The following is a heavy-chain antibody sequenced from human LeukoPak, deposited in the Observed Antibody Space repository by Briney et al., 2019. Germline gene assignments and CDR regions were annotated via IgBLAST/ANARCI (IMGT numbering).Heavy chain of an antibody. CDR1: GFTFSSYS. CDR3: ARDRGEEYYDSSGYYDY. CDR2: ISSSSSTI. V-gene: IGHV3-48*04. Sequence: GSLRLSCAASGFTFSSYSMNWVRQAPGKGLEWVSYISSSSSTIYYADSVKGRFTISRDNAKNSLYLQMNSLRAEDTAVYYCARDRGEEYYDSSGYYDYWGQGTLVTVSS. D-gene: IGHD3-22*01. J-gene: IGHJ4*02.